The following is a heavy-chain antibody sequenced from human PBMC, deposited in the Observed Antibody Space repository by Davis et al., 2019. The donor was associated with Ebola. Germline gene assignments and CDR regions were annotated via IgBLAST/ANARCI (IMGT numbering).Heavy chain of an antibody. D-gene: IGHD2-21*02. CDR3: ARVGVTGMAYEFDYYYYGMDV. Sequence: GESLKISCAASGFTFSSYGMHWVRQAPGKGLEWVANIKQDGSEKYYVDSVKGRFTISRDNAKNSLYLQMNSLRAEDTAVYYCARVGVTGMAYEFDYYYYGMDVWGKGTTVTVSS. J-gene: IGHJ6*04. CDR1: GFTFSSYG. V-gene: IGHV3-7*01. CDR2: IKQDGSEK.